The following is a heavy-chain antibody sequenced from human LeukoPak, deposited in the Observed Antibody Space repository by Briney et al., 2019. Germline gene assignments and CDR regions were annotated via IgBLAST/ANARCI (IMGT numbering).Heavy chain of an antibody. CDR2: INHSGST. CDR1: GGSFSGYY. J-gene: IGHJ4*02. CDR3: ARDYYGSGSA. D-gene: IGHD3-10*01. V-gene: IGHV4-34*01. Sequence: SETLSLTCAVYGGSFSGYYWSWIRQPPGKGLEWTGEINHSGSTNYNPSLKSRVTISVDTSKNQLSLKLSSVTAADTAVYYCARDYYGSGSAWGQGTLVTVSS.